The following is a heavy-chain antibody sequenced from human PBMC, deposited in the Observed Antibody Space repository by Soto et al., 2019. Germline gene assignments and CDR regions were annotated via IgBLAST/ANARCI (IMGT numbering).Heavy chain of an antibody. CDR1: GCSIISYY. D-gene: IGHD3-22*01. Sequence: PSETLSLTCSVSGCSIISYYWSLVRQAPGKGLEWVSAISGSGGSTYYADSVKGRFTISRDNSKNTLYLQMNSLRAEDTAVYYCAKDPYYYDSSGYSYYFDYWGQGTLVTVSS. CDR3: AKDPYYYDSSGYSYYFDY. V-gene: IGHV3-23*01. CDR2: ISGSGGST. J-gene: IGHJ4*02.